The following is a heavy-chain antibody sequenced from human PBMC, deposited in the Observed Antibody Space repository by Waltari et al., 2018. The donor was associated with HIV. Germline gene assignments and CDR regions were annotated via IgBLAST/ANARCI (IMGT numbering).Heavy chain of an antibody. J-gene: IGHJ4*02. CDR2: INHNGST. CDR1: GGSFSGYY. V-gene: IGHV4-34*01. Sequence: QVQLQQWGAGLLKPSETLSLTCAVYGGSFSGYYWSWIRQPPGKGLEWIGEINHNGSTNYNPSLKSRVTISVDTSKNQFSLKLSSVTAADTAVYYCARGTERRRFDYWGQGTLVTVSS. CDR3: ARGTERRRFDY.